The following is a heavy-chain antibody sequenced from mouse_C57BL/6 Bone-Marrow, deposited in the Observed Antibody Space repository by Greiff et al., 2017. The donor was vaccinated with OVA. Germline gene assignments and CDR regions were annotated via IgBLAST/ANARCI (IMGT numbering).Heavy chain of an antibody. D-gene: IGHD2-9*01. CDR1: GFTFSSYA. J-gene: IGHJ3*01. V-gene: IGHV5-4*01. Sequence: EVQLQESGGGLVKPGGSLKLSCAASGFTFSSYAMSWVRQTPEKRLEWVATISDGGSYTYYPDNVKGRFTISRDNAKNNLYLQMSRLKSDDTAMYYCARGRPYYGYDVLAYWGQGTLVTVSA. CDR3: ARGRPYYGYDVLAY. CDR2: ISDGGSYT.